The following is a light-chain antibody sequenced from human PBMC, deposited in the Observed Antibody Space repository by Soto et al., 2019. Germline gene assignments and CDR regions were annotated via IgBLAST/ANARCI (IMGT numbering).Light chain of an antibody. J-gene: IGKJ1*01. CDR2: GAS. V-gene: IGKV3-15*01. Sequence: EIVMTQSPATLSVSPGERATLSCRASQSVSSNLAWYQHKPGQAPRLLIFGASTRATGIPARFSGSGSGTEFTLTISSLQSEDVAVYYCQHYNNWPPWTFGQGTKVEIK. CDR3: QHYNNWPPWT. CDR1: QSVSSN.